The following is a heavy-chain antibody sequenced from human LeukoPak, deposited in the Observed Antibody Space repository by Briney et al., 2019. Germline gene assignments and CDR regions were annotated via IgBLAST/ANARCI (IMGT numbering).Heavy chain of an antibody. Sequence: ASVKVSCKASGGTFSSYAISWVRRAPGQGLEWMGRIIPIFGTANYAQKFQGRVTITTDESTSTAYMELSSLRSEDTAVYYCARNGEDELPIDYWGQGTLVTVSS. CDR3: ARNGEDELPIDY. J-gene: IGHJ4*02. CDR1: GGTFSSYA. V-gene: IGHV1-69*05. D-gene: IGHD4-17*01. CDR2: IIPIFGTA.